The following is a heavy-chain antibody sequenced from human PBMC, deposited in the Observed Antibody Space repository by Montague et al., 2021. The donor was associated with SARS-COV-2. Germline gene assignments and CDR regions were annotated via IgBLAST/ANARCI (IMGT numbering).Heavy chain of an antibody. CDR2: XXLXXXK. J-gene: IGHJ3*02. CDR1: GFSLSTSGMC. D-gene: IGHD4-17*01. Sequence: PALVKPPQTLTLTCTFSGFSLSTSGMCVSWIRQPPGKALEWLAXXXLXXXKYXSTSLKTRLTISKDTSKNQVVLTMTKMDPVDTATYYCARIQATVNAFDIWGQGTMVTVSS. CDR3: ARIQATVNAFDI. V-gene: IGHV2-70*01.